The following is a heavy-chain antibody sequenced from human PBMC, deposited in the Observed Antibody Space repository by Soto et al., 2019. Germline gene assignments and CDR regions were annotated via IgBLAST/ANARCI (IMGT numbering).Heavy chain of an antibody. Sequence: GGSLRLSCAASGFTFSSYAMSWVRQAPGKGLEWVSAISGSGGSTYYADSVKGRFTISRDNSKNTLYLQMNSLRAEDTAVYYCAREGYSSGWYGLDDDAFDIWGQGTMVTVSS. D-gene: IGHD6-19*01. CDR2: ISGSGGST. J-gene: IGHJ3*02. CDR3: AREGYSSGWYGLDDDAFDI. CDR1: GFTFSSYA. V-gene: IGHV3-23*01.